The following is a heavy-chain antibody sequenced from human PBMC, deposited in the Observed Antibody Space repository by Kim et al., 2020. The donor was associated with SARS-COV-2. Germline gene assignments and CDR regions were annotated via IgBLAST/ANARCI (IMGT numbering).Heavy chain of an antibody. D-gene: IGHD6-13*01. V-gene: IGHV3-30*04. CDR1: GFTFSSYA. CDR3: ARVPGASVSAAGRRAEYFQH. J-gene: IGHJ1*01. Sequence: GGSLRLSCAASGFTFSSYAMHWVRQAPGKGLEWVAVISYDGSNKYYADSVKGRFTISRDNSTNTLYLQMNSLRAEDTAVYYCARVPGASVSAAGRRAEYFQHWGQGTLVTVSS. CDR2: ISYDGSNK.